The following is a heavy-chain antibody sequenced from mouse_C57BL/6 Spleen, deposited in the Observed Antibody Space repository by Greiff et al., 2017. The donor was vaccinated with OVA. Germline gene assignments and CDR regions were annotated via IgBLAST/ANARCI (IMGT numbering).Heavy chain of an antibody. CDR1: GFTFSDYG. CDR2: ISSGSSTI. V-gene: IGHV5-17*01. CDR3: ARYDDGYLDY. Sequence: EVKLQESGGGLVKPGGSLKLSCAASGFTFSDYGMHWVRQAPEKGLEWVAYISSGSSTIYYADTVKGRFTISRDNAKNTLFLQMTSLRSEDTAMYYCARYDDGYLDYWGQGTTLTVSS. J-gene: IGHJ2*01. D-gene: IGHD2-3*01.